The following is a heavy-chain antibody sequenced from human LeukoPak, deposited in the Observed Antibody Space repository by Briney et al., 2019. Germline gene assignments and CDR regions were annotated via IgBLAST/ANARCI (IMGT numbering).Heavy chain of an antibody. CDR1: GYTFTSYG. V-gene: IGHV1-18*01. CDR3: ARDSHYYDSSGYLFDY. Sequence: VASVKVSCKASGYTFTSYGISWVRQAPGQGLEWMGWISAYNGNTNYAQKLQGRVTMATDTSTSTAYMELRSLRSDDTAVYYCARDSHYYDSSGYLFDYWGQGTLVTVSS. CDR2: ISAYNGNT. D-gene: IGHD3-22*01. J-gene: IGHJ4*02.